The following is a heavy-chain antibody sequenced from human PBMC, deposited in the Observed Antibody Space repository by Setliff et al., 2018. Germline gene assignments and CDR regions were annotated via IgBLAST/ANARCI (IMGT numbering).Heavy chain of an antibody. V-gene: IGHV4-34*01. Sequence: SETLSLTCSVYGESFSNNYWSWIRQTPGKGLEWIGESNHGGSTSYHPSLKSRLTISVDASTNQFSLKLYSVTAADTAVYYCARRDGSIIYREFFDYWGQGALVTVSS. CDR2: SNHGGST. CDR1: GESFSNNY. J-gene: IGHJ4*02. CDR3: ARRDGSIIYREFFDY. D-gene: IGHD3-10*01.